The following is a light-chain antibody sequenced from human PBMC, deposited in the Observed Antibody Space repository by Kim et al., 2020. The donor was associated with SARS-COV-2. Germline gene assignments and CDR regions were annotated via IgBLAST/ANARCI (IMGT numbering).Light chain of an antibody. V-gene: IGLV3-1*01. Sequence: SVSPGQTASITCSVDKLGDKYACWYQQKPAHSPVLVIYQDSKRPSVSPERFSGSNSGNTATLTISGTQAMDEADYYCQAWDSSTWVFGGGTQLTVL. CDR2: QDS. CDR1: KLGDKY. J-gene: IGLJ3*02. CDR3: QAWDSSTWV.